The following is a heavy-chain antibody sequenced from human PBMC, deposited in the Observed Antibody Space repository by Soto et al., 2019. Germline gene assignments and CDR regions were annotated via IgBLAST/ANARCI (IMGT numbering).Heavy chain of an antibody. CDR1: GFTFDDCT. Sequence: PWGSLRVSFAASGFTFDDCTMYWVRQGPGKGLEGVSLIAWDGGRTSYADSVKGRFTISIDNNKASLYLQMNSLKNEDTALYYCAKASTDHRSAYTIYHWFHXWGQGTLVTVSX. CDR3: AKASTDHRSAYTIYHWFHX. CDR2: IAWDGGRT. D-gene: IGHD3-16*01. V-gene: IGHV3-43*01. J-gene: IGHJ4*02.